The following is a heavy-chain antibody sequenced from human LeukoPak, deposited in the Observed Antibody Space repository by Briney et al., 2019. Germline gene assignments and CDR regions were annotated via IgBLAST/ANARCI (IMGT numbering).Heavy chain of an antibody. Sequence: SETLSLTCTVSGVSFTSVTDYWAWLRQPPGKGLEWIASGDYSGGTYYNPSLESRVAISADMSKNQISLKLTSVTGADTAVYYCARGPRSGSYAGSSGMDVWGQGTTVTVSS. J-gene: IGHJ6*02. D-gene: IGHD3-10*01. CDR2: GDYSGGT. V-gene: IGHV4-39*07. CDR1: GVSFTSVTDY. CDR3: ARGPRSGSYAGSSGMDV.